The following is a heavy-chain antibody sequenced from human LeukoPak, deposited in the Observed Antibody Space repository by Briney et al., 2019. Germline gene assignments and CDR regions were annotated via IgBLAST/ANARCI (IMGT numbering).Heavy chain of an antibody. CDR2: INPNSGGT. CDR3: ARVGYCSSTSCSYFDY. J-gene: IGHJ4*01. CDR1: GYTFTGYY. Sequence: ASVKVSCKASGYTFTGYYMHWVRQAPGQGLEWMGWINPNSGGTNYAQKFQGRVTMTRDTSISTAYMELSRLRSDDTAVYYCARVGYCSSTSCSYFDYWGHGTLVTVSS. V-gene: IGHV1-2*02. D-gene: IGHD2-2*01.